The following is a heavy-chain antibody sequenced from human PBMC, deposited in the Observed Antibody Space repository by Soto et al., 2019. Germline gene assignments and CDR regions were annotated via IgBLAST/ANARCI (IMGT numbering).Heavy chain of an antibody. CDR1: GGSISSYY. CDR2: IYYSGST. V-gene: IGHV4-59*01. J-gene: IGHJ6*02. Sequence: PSETLSLTCTVSGGSISSYYWSWIRQPPGKGLEWIGYIYYSGSTNYNPSLKSRVTISVDTSKSQFSLKLSSVTAADTAVYYCARGMFYYDSSGPPRGMDVWGQGTTVTVSS. CDR3: ARGMFYYDSSGPPRGMDV. D-gene: IGHD3-22*01.